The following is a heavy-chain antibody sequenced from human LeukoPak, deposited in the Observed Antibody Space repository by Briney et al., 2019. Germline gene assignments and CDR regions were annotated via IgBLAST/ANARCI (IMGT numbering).Heavy chain of an antibody. Sequence: KSSETLSLTCTVSGGSISSYYWSWIRQPPGKGLEWIGSIYYSGTTYYNPSLKSRVTISVDTSKNQFSLKLSSVTAADTTVYYCARRYCSGGSCYSERGAFDIWGQGTMVTVSS. D-gene: IGHD2-15*01. V-gene: IGHV4-59*12. CDR3: ARRYCSGGSCYSERGAFDI. CDR2: IYYSGTT. CDR1: GGSISSYY. J-gene: IGHJ3*02.